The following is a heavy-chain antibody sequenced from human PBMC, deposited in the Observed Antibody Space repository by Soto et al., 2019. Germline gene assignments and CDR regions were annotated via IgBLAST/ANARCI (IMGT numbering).Heavy chain of an antibody. Sequence: QVQLVQSGAEVKKPGSSVKVSCKASGGTFSTNDISWVRQAPGQGLEWMGGITPMFDTTKYGQDFQGRVTXTSXDSTTTDYMELSSLRSEATAIYYCAQDLGSQIAAFWGQGTLVTVSS. J-gene: IGHJ4*02. CDR2: ITPMFDTT. CDR1: GGTFSTND. V-gene: IGHV1-69*05. CDR3: AQDLGSQIAAF. D-gene: IGHD2-15*01.